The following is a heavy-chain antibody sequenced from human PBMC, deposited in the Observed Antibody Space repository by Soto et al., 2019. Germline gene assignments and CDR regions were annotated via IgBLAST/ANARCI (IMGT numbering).Heavy chain of an antibody. J-gene: IGHJ1*01. D-gene: IGHD1-26*01. CDR1: GFTFSSYS. CDR3: ARYSGSYTDFQH. V-gene: IGHV3-21*01. CDR2: ISSSSSYI. Sequence: GSLRLSCAASGFTFSSYSMNWVRQAPGKGLEWVSSISSSSSYIHYADSVKGRFTISRDNAKNSLYLQMNSLRAEDTAVYYCARYSGSYTDFQHWGQGTLVTVSS.